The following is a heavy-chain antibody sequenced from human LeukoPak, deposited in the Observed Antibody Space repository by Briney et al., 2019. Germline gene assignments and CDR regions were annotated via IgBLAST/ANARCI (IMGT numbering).Heavy chain of an antibody. Sequence: GGSLRLSCAASGFTFSSYSMNWVRQAPGKGLEWVASISSSSSYIYYADSVKGRFTISRDNAKNSLYLQMNSLRAEDTAVYYCARALYYYGSGSLYGMDVWGQGTTVTVSS. V-gene: IGHV3-21*01. CDR2: ISSSSSYI. D-gene: IGHD3-10*01. CDR3: ARALYYYGSGSLYGMDV. CDR1: GFTFSSYS. J-gene: IGHJ6*02.